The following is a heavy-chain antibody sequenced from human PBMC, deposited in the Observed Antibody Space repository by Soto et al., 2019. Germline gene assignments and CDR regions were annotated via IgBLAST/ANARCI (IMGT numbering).Heavy chain of an antibody. CDR1: GFTFSSSA. D-gene: IGHD1-1*01. Sequence: EVQLLESGGGLVQPGGSLRLSCAASGFTFSSSAMNWVRQAPGKGLEWVSAISSSGSGTYYADSVTGRFTISRDNSKNTFYLQMNSLRAEDTAVYYCARTYGFDIWVQGTMVTVSS. CDR3: ARTYGFDI. V-gene: IGHV3-23*01. J-gene: IGHJ3*02. CDR2: ISSSGSGT.